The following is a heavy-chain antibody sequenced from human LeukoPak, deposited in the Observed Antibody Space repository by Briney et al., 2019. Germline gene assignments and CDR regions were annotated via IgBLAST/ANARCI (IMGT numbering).Heavy chain of an antibody. J-gene: IGHJ4*02. CDR2: INPNSGGT. D-gene: IGHD3-22*01. Sequence: ASVKVSCKASGYTFNGYYMHWVRQAPGQGLEWMGWINPNSGGTNYAQKFQGRVTMTRDTSISTAYMELSRLRSDDTAVYYCARDQSGSSGYSDYWGQGTLVTVSS. V-gene: IGHV1-2*02. CDR3: ARDQSGSSGYSDY. CDR1: GYTFNGYY.